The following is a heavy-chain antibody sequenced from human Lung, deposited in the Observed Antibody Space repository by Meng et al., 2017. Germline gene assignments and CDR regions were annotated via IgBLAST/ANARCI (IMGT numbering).Heavy chain of an antibody. V-gene: IGHV3-23*01. J-gene: IGHJ4*02. CDR2: ISGSGGNT. Sequence: GESLKISCAASGFTFSSYAMSWVRQAPGKGLEWVSAISGSGGNTHYADSVQGRFTISRDNSKNTLYLQMNTLRAEDKDVYYCARGIWGFDYWGQGTLVTVSS. CDR3: ARGIWGFDY. CDR1: GFTFSSYA. D-gene: IGHD2/OR15-2a*01.